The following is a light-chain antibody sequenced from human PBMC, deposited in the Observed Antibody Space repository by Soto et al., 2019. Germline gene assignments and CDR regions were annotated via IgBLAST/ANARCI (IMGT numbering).Light chain of an antibody. CDR3: SAYTSRSTLV. V-gene: IGLV2-14*01. CDR2: EVR. J-gene: IGLJ2*01. CDR1: RRDVGAYNL. Sequence: QSVLTQPASVSGSPGQSITISCSGTRRDVGAYNLVSWYQQPPGKAPQLLIYEVRNRPSGISSRFSGSRSGNTASLTISSLLPEAEADYYCSAYTSRSTLVFGGGTKVTVL.